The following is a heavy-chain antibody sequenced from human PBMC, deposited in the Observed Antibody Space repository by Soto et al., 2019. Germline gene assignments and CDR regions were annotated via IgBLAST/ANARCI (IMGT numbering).Heavy chain of an antibody. CDR2: IVVASGNR. Sequence: SVKVSCKPSGFSFTSAAIQWMRQARGQRLEWLGWIVVASGNRKYAEKFQDRVTITRDMSTSTAYMELNSLKSDDTAVYSCAADPGGSSGYDYYDNGMDAWG. CDR3: AADPGGSSGYDYYDNGMDA. CDR1: GFSFTSAA. V-gene: IGHV1-58*02. D-gene: IGHD5-12*01. J-gene: IGHJ6*02.